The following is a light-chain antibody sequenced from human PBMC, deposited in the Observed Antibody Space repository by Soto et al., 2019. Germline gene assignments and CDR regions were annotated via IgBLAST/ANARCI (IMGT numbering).Light chain of an antibody. CDR1: QSVNNN. Sequence: ETLMTQSPATLSVSPGERATLSCRASQSVNNNLAWYQQKLGQAPRLLIYGASTRATGIPARFSGSGSGTEFTLTISSLQSEDFAVYYCQQYNNWPRTFGQGTKVDIK. J-gene: IGKJ1*01. CDR3: QQYNNWPRT. CDR2: GAS. V-gene: IGKV3-15*01.